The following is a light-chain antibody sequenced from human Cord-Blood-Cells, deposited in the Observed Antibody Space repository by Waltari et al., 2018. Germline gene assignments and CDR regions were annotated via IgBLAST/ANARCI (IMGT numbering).Light chain of an antibody. CDR3: GSYAGSYTFV. V-gene: IGLV2-11*01. CDR2: DVS. J-gene: IGLJ1*01. Sequence: QSALTQPRSVSGSPGQSVTISCTGTSSDVGGYKYVSWYQPHPGKAPKLMIYDVSKRPSGVPDRFSGSKSCSTASRTISGLQAEDEADYYCGSYAGSYTFVFGTGTKVTVL. CDR1: SSDVGGYKY.